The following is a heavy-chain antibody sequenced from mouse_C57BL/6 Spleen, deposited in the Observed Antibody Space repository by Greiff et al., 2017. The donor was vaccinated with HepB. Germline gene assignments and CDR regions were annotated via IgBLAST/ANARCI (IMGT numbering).Heavy chain of an antibody. D-gene: IGHD4-1*02. CDR1: GFPFTDYY. CDR3: ASFNWAFDY. J-gene: IGHJ2*01. Sequence: EVNLVASGGGLVQPGGSLSLSCAASGFPFTDYYMSWVRQPPGKALEWLGFIRNKANGYTTEYSASVKGRFTISRDNSQSILYLQMNALGAEDSATYYCASFNWAFDYWGQGTTLTVSS. V-gene: IGHV7-3*01. CDR2: IRNKANGYTT.